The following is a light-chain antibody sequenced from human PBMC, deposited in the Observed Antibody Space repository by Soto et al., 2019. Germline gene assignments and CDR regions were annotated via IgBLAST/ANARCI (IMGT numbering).Light chain of an antibody. Sequence: EIVLTQAPATLSLSPGERATLSCRASQSVSSSYLAWYQQKPGQAPRLLIYGASSRATGIPDRFSGSGSGTDFTLTISSLQPEDVATYYCQKYNSAPLTFGPGTKVDIK. V-gene: IGKV3-20*01. CDR1: QSVSSSY. CDR3: QKYNSAPLT. J-gene: IGKJ3*01. CDR2: GAS.